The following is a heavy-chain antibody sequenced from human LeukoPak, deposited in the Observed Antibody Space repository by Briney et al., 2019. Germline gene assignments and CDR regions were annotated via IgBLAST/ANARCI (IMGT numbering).Heavy chain of an antibody. CDR2: IRYDGSNK. V-gene: IGHV3-30*02. D-gene: IGHD3-22*01. CDR3: VTWWDSSGFHFDY. CDR1: GFTFSSYG. J-gene: IGHJ4*02. Sequence: QPGGSLRLSCAAYGFTFSSYGMHWVRQAPGKGLEWVAFIRYDGSNKYYADSVKGRFTISRDNSKNTLYLQMNSLRAEDTAVYYCVTWWDSSGFHFDYWGQGTLVTVSS.